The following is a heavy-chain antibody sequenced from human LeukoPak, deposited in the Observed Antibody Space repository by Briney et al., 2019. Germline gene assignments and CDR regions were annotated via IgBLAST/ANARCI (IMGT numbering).Heavy chain of an antibody. J-gene: IGHJ3*02. V-gene: IGHV1-2*06. CDR3: ARGSLLWFGAGKVGAFDI. CDR2: INPNSGGT. CDR1: GNTFTGYY. D-gene: IGHD3-10*01. Sequence: ASVKVSCKASGNTFTGYYMHWVRQAPGQGLEWMGRINPNSGGTNYAQKFQGRVTITADESTSTAYMELSSLRSEDTAVYYCARGSLLWFGAGKVGAFDIWGQGTMVTVSS.